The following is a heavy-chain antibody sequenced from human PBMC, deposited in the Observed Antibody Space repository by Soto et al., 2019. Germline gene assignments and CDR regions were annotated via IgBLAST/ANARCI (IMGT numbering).Heavy chain of an antibody. Sequence: LRLSCTASGFTFGDYAMSWVRQAPGKGLEWVGFIRSKAYGGTTEYAASVKGRFTISRDDSKSIAYLQMNSLKTEDTAVYYCTRDNRVDIVATDYYYYGMDVWGQGTTVTVSS. V-gene: IGHV3-49*04. J-gene: IGHJ6*02. CDR2: IRSKAYGGTT. CDR3: TRDNRVDIVATDYYYYGMDV. CDR1: GFTFGDYA. D-gene: IGHD5-12*01.